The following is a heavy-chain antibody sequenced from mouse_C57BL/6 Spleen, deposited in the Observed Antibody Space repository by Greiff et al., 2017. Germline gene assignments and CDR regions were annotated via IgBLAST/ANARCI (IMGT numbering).Heavy chain of an antibody. CDR2: IDPSDSYT. CDR1: GYTFTSYW. D-gene: IGHD1-1*01. V-gene: IGHV1-50*01. CDR3: ARGVGYGSSYWYFDV. J-gene: IGHJ1*03. Sequence: QVQLQQPGAELVKPGASVKLSCKASGYTFTSYWMQWVKQRPGQGLEWIGEIDPSDSYTNYNQKFKGKATMTVDTSSSTACMQLSSLTSEDSAVYYCARGVGYGSSYWYFDVWGTGTTVTVSS.